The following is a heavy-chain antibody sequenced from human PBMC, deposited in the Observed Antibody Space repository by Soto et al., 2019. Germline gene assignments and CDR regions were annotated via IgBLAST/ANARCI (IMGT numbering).Heavy chain of an antibody. J-gene: IGHJ3*02. CDR2: IFPNGDRT. V-gene: IGHV1-46*01. Sequence: QVQLEQSGAEVKKPGASVKISCKSSGYIFTNFYLHWVRQAPGQGLEWMGVIFPNGDRTSSAQSHQGRVPMTRDTSTSTDQMELSSLTCEDTAVYFCAREAPSTGAFDIWGQGTMVTVSS. CDR3: AREAPSTGAFDI. CDR1: GYIFTNFY. D-gene: IGHD2-8*02.